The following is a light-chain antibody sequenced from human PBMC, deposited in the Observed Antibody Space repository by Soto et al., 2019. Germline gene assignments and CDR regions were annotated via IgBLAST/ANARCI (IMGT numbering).Light chain of an antibody. CDR2: GAS. CDR1: QSVKTF. CDR3: QHYNNWTRT. J-gene: IGKJ1*01. Sequence: EIVLTQSPATLSLSPGQRATLSCRASQSVKTFLVWYQQRPGQAPRVLIYGASPRETGIRALFSGSGAGTDFTLTISSLQAEDFAVSYCQHYNNWTRTFGQGTKVDI. V-gene: IGKV3-15*01.